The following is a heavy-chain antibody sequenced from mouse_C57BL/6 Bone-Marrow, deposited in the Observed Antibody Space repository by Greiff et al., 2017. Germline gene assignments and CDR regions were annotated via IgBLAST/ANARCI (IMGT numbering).Heavy chain of an antibody. D-gene: IGHD2-2*01. J-gene: IGHJ2*01. CDR1: GFTFSSYG. CDR2: ISSGGSYT. V-gene: IGHV5-6*01. CDR3: ARHRWLRRFDY. Sequence: EVKLMESGGDLVKPGGSLKLSCAASGFTFSSYGMSWVRQTPDKRLEWVATISSGGSYTYYPDSVKGRFTISRDNAKNTLYRQMSSLKSEDTAMYYCARHRWLRRFDYWGQGTTLTVSS.